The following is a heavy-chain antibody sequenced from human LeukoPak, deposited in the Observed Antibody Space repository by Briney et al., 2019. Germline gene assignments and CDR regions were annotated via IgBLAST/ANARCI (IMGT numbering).Heavy chain of an antibody. CDR2: ISDDGVST. J-gene: IGHJ4*02. V-gene: IGHV3-23*01. CDR3: AKRTSYSGSYPHFDY. CDR1: GFPFSSYG. D-gene: IGHD1-26*01. Sequence: GGSLRLSCAASGFPFSSYGMIWVRQAPGRGLEWVSSISDDGVSTYYADSVRGRFTISRDNSKNTFYLQMNNLRAEDTALYYCAKRTSYSGSYPHFDYWGQGTLVTVSS.